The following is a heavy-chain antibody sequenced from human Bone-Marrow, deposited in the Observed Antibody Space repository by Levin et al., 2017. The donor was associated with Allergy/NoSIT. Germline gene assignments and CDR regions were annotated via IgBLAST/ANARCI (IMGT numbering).Heavy chain of an antibody. CDR2: IYPGDSDT. D-gene: IGHD3-3*01. J-gene: IGHJ5*02. V-gene: IGHV5-51*01. CDR3: ARIALKPSQSYDFWSGYYTWWFDP. Sequence: KCGESLKISCKGSGYSFTSYWIGWVRQMPGKGLEWMGIIYPGDSDTRYSPSFQGQVTISADKSISTAYLQWSSLKASDTAMYYCARIALKPSQSYDFWSGYYTWWFDPWGQGTLVTVSS. CDR1: GYSFTSYW.